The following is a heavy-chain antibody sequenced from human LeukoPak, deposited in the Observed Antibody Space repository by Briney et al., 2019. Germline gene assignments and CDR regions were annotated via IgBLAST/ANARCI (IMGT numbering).Heavy chain of an antibody. Sequence: SETLSLTCAVSGYSISSGYYWGWIRQPPGKGLEGSGSIYHSGSTYYNPSLKSRVTISVDTSKNQFSLKQSSVTAADTAVYYCASSGGYYSFDYWGQGTLVTASS. V-gene: IGHV4-38-2*01. CDR1: GYSISSGYY. J-gene: IGHJ4*02. CDR3: ASSGGYYSFDY. CDR2: IYHSGST. D-gene: IGHD3-10*01.